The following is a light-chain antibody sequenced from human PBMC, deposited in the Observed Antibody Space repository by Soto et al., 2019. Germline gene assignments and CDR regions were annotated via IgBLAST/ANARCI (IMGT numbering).Light chain of an antibody. CDR3: QQYNNWPLT. CDR2: DAS. Sequence: EIVMTPSPSTLSVSPGERATLSCRASQSVSSYLAWYQQKPGQAPRLLIYDASNRATGIPARFSGSGSGTEFTLTISSLQSEDFAAYYCQQYNNWPLTFGGGTKVDIK. CDR1: QSVSSY. J-gene: IGKJ4*01. V-gene: IGKV3D-15*01.